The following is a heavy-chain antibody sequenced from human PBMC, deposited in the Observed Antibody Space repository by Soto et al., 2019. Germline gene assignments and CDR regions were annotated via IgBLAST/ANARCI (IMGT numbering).Heavy chain of an antibody. CDR1: GFSLSTSGVG. Sequence: QITLKESGPTLVKPTQTLTLTCTFSGFSLSTSGVGVGWIRQPTGTALEWLALIYWNDDKHYSPSLKSRLTIAKNTTNNQAGLKMTNMDPGDTATYFYAHRSFANDAFDVWGQGTMVTVSS. D-gene: IGHD3-3*01. V-gene: IGHV2-5*01. CDR2: IYWNDDK. J-gene: IGHJ3*01. CDR3: AHRSFANDAFDV.